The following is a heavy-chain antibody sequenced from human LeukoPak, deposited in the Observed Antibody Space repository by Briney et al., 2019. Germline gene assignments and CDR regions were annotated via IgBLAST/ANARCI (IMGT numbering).Heavy chain of an antibody. CDR2: INHSGST. Sequence: SETLSLTCTVSGGSISSYYWSWIRQPPGKGLEWIGEINHSGSTNYNPSLKSRVTISVDTSKNQFSLKLSSVTAADTAVYYCARPYDGNPEFSFDYWGQGTLVTVSS. J-gene: IGHJ4*02. CDR3: ARPYDGNPEFSFDY. V-gene: IGHV4-34*01. CDR1: GGSISSYY. D-gene: IGHD4-23*01.